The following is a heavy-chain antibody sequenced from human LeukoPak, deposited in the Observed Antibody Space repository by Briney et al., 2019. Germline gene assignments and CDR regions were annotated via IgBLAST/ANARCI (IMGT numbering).Heavy chain of an antibody. V-gene: IGHV4-30-4*01. CDR1: GGSISSGDYY. CDR3: ARGERTVTTEFDY. D-gene: IGHD4-17*01. CDR2: IYYSGST. Sequence: PSQTLSLTCTVSGGSISSGDYYWSWIRQPPGKGLEWIGYIYYSGSTYYNPSLKSRVTTSVDTSKNQFSLKLSSVTAADTAVYYCARGERTVTTEFDYWGQGTLVTVSS. J-gene: IGHJ4*02.